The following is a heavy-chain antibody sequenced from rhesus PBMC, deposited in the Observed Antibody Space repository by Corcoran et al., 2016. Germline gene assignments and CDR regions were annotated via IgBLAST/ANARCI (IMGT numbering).Heavy chain of an antibody. V-gene: IGHV4S9*01. J-gene: IGHJ4*01. Sequence: QVQLQESGPGLVKPSETLSLTCAVSGDSISDYYYWNWIRQPPGTGLEWIGNIYGNSASTYYNPFLKSRVTISKDTSKNQFFLKLSSMTAADTAVYYCARDRNYYGGYFDYWGQGVLVTVSS. CDR1: GDSISDYYY. D-gene: IGHD3-28*01. CDR2: IYGNSAST. CDR3: ARDRNYYGGYFDY.